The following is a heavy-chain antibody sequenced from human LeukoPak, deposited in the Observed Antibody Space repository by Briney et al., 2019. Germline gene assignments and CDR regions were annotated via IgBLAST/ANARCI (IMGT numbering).Heavy chain of an antibody. V-gene: IGHV4-34*01. CDR2: IDHSGST. CDR3: ARGQQQPSRRKIRWFDP. CDR1: GGSFSGYY. D-gene: IGHD6-13*01. J-gene: IGHJ5*02. Sequence: SETLSLTCAVYGGSFSGYYWSWIRQPPGKGLEWIGEIDHSGSTNYNPSLKSRVTISVDTSKNQFSLKLSSVTAADTAVYYCARGQQQPSRRKIRWFDPWGQGTLVTVSS.